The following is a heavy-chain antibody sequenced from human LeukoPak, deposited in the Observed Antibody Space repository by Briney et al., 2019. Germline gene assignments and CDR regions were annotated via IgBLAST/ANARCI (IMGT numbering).Heavy chain of an antibody. CDR3: AKGSYDYVWGSYYSYYGMDV. D-gene: IGHD3-16*01. Sequence: GGSLRLSCAASGFTFSSYAMSWVRQAPGKGLEWVSAISGSGGSTYYADSVKGRFTISRDNSKNTLYLQMNSLRAEDTAVYYCAKGSYDYVWGSYYSYYGMDVWGQGTTVTVSS. J-gene: IGHJ6*02. CDR2: ISGSGGST. V-gene: IGHV3-23*01. CDR1: GFTFSSYA.